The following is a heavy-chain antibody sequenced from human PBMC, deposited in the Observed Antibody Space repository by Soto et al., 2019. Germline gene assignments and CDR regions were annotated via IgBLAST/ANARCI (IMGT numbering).Heavy chain of an antibody. CDR3: ARDSRSYRRYSYGFNWFDP. J-gene: IGHJ5*02. CDR1: GGSISSSSYY. CDR2: IYYSGST. D-gene: IGHD5-18*01. V-gene: IGHV4-39*01. Sequence: SETLSLTCTVSGGSISSSSYYWGWIRQPPGKGLEWIGSIYYSGSTYYNPSLKSRVTISVDTSKNQFSLKLSSVTAADTAVYYCARDSRSYRRYSYGFNWFDPWGQGTLVTVSS.